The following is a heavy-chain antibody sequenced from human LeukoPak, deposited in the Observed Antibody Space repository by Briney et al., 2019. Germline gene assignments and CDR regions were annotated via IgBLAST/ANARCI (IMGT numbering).Heavy chain of an antibody. Sequence: PSETLSLTCAVSGESFNEYYWNWIRQPPGKGLEWIGEIIHSGGTNYNPSLKSRVTLSVDSSKKQFSLKMTSVTAADTAVYYCARGQVKIPRLDPRRSSYFYGLDVWGLGTTVTVSS. D-gene: IGHD6-6*01. J-gene: IGHJ6*02. CDR3: ARGQVKIPRLDPRRSSYFYGLDV. V-gene: IGHV4-34*01. CDR2: IIHSGGT. CDR1: GESFNEYY.